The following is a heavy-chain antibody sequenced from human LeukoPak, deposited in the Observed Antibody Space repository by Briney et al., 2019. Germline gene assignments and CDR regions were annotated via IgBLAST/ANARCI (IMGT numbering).Heavy chain of an antibody. V-gene: IGHV3-23*01. Sequence: GGSLRLSCAAPGLIFSSYAMSWVRQAPGKGLEWVSYGGSGGSTYYADSVKGRFTVSRDNSKSTLYLQMNSLTAEDTAVYYCAKMRGQYYHSYYMDAWGKGTTVTVSS. CDR2: GGSGGST. J-gene: IGHJ6*03. CDR1: GLIFSSYA. CDR3: AKMRGQYYHSYYMDA.